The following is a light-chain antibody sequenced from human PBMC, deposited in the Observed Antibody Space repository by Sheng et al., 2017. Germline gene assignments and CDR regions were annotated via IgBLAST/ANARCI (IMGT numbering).Light chain of an antibody. CDR1: QSVGSY. CDR2: STS. V-gene: IGKV3-20*01. CDR3: QQYANAVYT. J-gene: IGKJ2*01. Sequence: EIVLTQSPATLSLPPGERATLSCRASQSVGSYLAWYQHRPGQAPRLLIYSTSSRATGVPDRFSGSGSGTDFTLTISRLEPEDFAVYYCQQYANAVYTFGQGTKLE.